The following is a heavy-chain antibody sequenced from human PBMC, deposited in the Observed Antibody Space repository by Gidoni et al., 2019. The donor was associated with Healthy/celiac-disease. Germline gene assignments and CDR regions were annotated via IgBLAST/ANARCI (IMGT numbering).Heavy chain of an antibody. D-gene: IGHD6-13*01. J-gene: IGHJ4*02. CDR1: GGSISSYY. V-gene: IGHV4-59*01. Sequence: QVQLQASGPGLVKPSETLSLTCTVSGGSISSYYWSWIRQPPGKGLEWIGYIYYSGSTNYNPSLKSRVTISVDTSKNQFSLKLSSVTAADTAVYYCASFSGSSWYPLHYFDYWGQGTLVTVSS. CDR3: ASFSGSSWYPLHYFDY. CDR2: IYYSGST.